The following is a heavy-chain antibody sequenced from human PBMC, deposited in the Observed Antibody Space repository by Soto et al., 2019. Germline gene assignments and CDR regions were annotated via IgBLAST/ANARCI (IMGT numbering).Heavy chain of an antibody. CDR3: ARDRGYPDSFDI. CDR2: INSDGSST. J-gene: IGHJ3*02. D-gene: IGHD3-10*01. Sequence: GGSLRLSCAASGFTFSTYWMHWVRQAPGKGLVWVSRINSDGSSTYYADSVKGRFTISRDNAKSTLFLQMNSLRVEDTGVYYCARDRGYPDSFDIWGQGTMVTVSS. V-gene: IGHV3-74*01. CDR1: GFTFSTYW.